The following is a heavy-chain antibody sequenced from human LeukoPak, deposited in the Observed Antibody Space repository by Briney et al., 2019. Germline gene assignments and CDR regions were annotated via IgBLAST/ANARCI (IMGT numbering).Heavy chain of an antibody. J-gene: IGHJ4*02. CDR2: ISAYNGNT. CDR1: GYTFTSYY. V-gene: IGHV1-18*04. D-gene: IGHD6-6*01. CDR3: ARDGVAAPLPRNYFDY. Sequence: VASVKVSCKASGYTFTSYYIHWVRQAPGQGLEWMGWISAYNGNTNYAQKLQGRVTMTTDTSTSTAYMELRSLRSDDTAVYYCARDGVAAPLPRNYFDYWGQGTLVTVSS.